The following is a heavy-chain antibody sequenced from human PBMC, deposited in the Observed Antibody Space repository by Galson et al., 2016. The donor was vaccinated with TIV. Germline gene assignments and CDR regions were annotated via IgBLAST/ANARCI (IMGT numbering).Heavy chain of an antibody. CDR2: ITSKTYGATT. CDR1: GFTFGHYA. D-gene: IGHD1-1*01. CDR3: TRTAMGSTRNAFDI. V-gene: IGHV3-49*03. Sequence: SLRLSCAASGFTFGHYAVNWFRQAPGKGLEWVGFITSKTYGATTEYAASVRSRFTISRDDSRNIPYLQMNSLKTEDTAVYYCTRTAMGSTRNAFDIWGPGTVVTVSS. J-gene: IGHJ3*02.